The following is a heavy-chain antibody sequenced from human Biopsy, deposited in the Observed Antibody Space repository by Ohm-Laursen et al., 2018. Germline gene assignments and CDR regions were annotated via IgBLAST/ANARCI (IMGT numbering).Heavy chain of an antibody. CDR2: IYPGGGT. Sequence: TLSLTCTVSGDSIRNYYWSWIRQAAGKGLEWIGRIYPGGGTNYNPSLKSRVTISVDTSMNHLSLRLTFVTAADTAVYYCARHAPSYSGSYWRYFDLWGRGTLVTVSS. CDR1: GDSIRNYY. CDR3: ARHAPSYSGSYWRYFDL. V-gene: IGHV4-4*07. J-gene: IGHJ2*01. D-gene: IGHD1-26*01.